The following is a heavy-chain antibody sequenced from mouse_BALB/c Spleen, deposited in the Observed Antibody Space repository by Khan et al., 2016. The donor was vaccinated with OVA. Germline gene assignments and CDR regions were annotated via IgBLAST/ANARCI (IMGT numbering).Heavy chain of an antibody. Sequence: EVELVESGGGLVQSGGSRKLSCAASGFTFTSYGMHWIRKAPDKGLEWVAYISSVSNTIYYADTVKGRFTIFRDNPKKTLFLQMPSIRDGDTDMYVCVTSYFYGYYFAYWGQGTILTVSS. CDR3: VTSYFYGYYFAY. D-gene: IGHD1-1*01. CDR2: ISSVSNTI. V-gene: IGHV5-17*02. CDR1: GFTFTSYG. J-gene: IGHJ2*01.